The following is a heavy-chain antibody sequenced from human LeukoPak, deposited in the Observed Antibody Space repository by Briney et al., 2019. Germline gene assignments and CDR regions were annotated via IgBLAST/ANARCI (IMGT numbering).Heavy chain of an antibody. D-gene: IGHD3-22*01. J-gene: IGHJ4*02. Sequence: GGSLRLSCAASGFTFSSYSMNWVRQAPGKGLEWVSSISSSSSYIYYADSVKGRFTISRDNAKNSLHLQMNSLRAEDTAVYYCAREVSGYYDSSGYYYPDYWGQGTLVTVSS. CDR1: GFTFSSYS. CDR2: ISSSSSYI. V-gene: IGHV3-21*01. CDR3: AREVSGYYDSSGYYYPDY.